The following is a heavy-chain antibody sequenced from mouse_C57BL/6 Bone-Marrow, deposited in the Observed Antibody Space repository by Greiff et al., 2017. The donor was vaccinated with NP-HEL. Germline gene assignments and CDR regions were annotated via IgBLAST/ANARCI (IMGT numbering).Heavy chain of an antibody. V-gene: IGHV14-4*01. D-gene: IGHD1-1*01. Sequence: EVQLQQSGAELVRPGASVKLSCTASGFNIKDDYMHWVKQRPEQGLEWIGWIDPENGDTEYASKFQGKATITADTSSNTAYLQLSSLTSEDTAVYYCTTFVTVVDWFAYWGQGTLVTVSA. CDR2: IDPENGDT. J-gene: IGHJ3*01. CDR1: GFNIKDDY. CDR3: TTFVTVVDWFAY.